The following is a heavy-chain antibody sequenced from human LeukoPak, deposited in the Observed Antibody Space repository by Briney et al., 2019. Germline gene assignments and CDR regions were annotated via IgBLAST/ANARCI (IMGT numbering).Heavy chain of an antibody. V-gene: IGHV4-39*07. CDR3: AREGASYGLDY. CDR2: IYYSGST. J-gene: IGHJ4*02. D-gene: IGHD4/OR15-4a*01. Sequence: PSETLSLTCTVSGGSVSSSSYYWSWIRQPPGKGLEWIGSIYYSGSTYYNPSLKSRVTISVDTSKNQFSLKLSSVTAADTAVYYCAREGASYGLDYWGQGTLVTVSS. CDR1: GGSVSSSSYY.